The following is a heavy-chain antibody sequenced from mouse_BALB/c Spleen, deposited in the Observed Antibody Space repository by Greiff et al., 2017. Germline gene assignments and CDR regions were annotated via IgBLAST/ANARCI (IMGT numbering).Heavy chain of an antibody. CDR1: GYSITSGYS. Sequence: EVKLMESGPDLVKPSQSLSLTCTVTGYSITSGYSWHWIRQFPGNKLEWMGYIHYSGSTNYNPSLKSRISITRDTSKNQFFLQLNSVTTEDTATYYCAMPYGNYVVFAYWGQGTLVTVSA. D-gene: IGHD2-1*01. J-gene: IGHJ3*01. CDR2: IHYSGST. V-gene: IGHV3-1*02. CDR3: AMPYGNYVVFAY.